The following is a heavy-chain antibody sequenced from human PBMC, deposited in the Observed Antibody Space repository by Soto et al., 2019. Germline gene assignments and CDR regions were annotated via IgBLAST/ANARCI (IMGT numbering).Heavy chain of an antibody. J-gene: IGHJ4*02. D-gene: IGHD1-26*01. CDR3: ARRSAGTIFDY. CDR1: GGSISSSSYY. CDR2: IYYSGST. Sequence: QLQLQESGPGLVKPSETLSLTCTVSGGSISSSSYYWGWIRQPPGKGLEWIGNIYYSGSTYYNPSLKSRVTTSVDTSKTQFSLKLSSVTAADTAVYDWARRSAGTIFDYWGQGTLVTVSS. V-gene: IGHV4-39*01.